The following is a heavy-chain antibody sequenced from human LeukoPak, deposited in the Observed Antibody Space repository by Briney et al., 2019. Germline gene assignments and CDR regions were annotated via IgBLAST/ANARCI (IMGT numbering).Heavy chain of an antibody. CDR3: TTVEVSGWCGNYYYYMDV. D-gene: IGHD6-19*01. V-gene: IGHV3-15*01. Sequence: GGSLRLSCEASGITFRSAWMSWVRQAPGKGLEWVALIKSKSDGETIDYGAPVKGRFSISRDDSKSTVYLHMNSLKTEDTGVYYCTTVEVSGWCGNYYYYMDVWGRGTTVTVSS. J-gene: IGHJ6*03. CDR1: GITFRSAW. CDR2: IKSKSDGETI.